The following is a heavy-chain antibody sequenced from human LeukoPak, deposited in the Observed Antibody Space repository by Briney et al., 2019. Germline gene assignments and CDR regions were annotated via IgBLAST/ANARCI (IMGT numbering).Heavy chain of an antibody. D-gene: IGHD3-10*01. V-gene: IGHV4-39*01. CDR1: GGSISSSSYY. Sequence: PSETLSLTCTVSGGSISSSSYYWGWIRQPPGKGLEWIGSIYYSGSTNYNPSLKSRVTISVDTSKNQFSLKLSSVTAADTAVYYCARHRGSYYNFDYWGQGTLVTVSS. CDR3: ARHRGSYYNFDY. CDR2: IYYSGST. J-gene: IGHJ4*02.